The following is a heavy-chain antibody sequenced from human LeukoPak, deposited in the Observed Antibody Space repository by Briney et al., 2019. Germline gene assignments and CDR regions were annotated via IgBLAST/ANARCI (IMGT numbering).Heavy chain of an antibody. D-gene: IGHD3-3*01. CDR1: GFTFSSYA. V-gene: IGHV3-23*01. J-gene: IGHJ6*02. CDR3: AKDRGYDFWSGYYRSKEYYYYYGMDV. CDR2: ISGSGGGT. Sequence: GGSLRLSCAASGFTFSSYAMSWVRQAPGKGLEWVSAISGSGGGTYYADSVKGRFTISRDNSKNTLYLQMNSLRAEDTAVYYCAKDRGYDFWSGYYRSKEYYYYYGMDVWGQGTTVTVSS.